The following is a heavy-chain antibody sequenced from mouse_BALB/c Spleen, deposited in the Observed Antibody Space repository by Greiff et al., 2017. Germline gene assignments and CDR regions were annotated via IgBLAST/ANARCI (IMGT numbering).Heavy chain of an antibody. Sequence: VQVVESGPGLVAPSQSLSITCTVSGFSLTSYGVHWVRQPPGKGLEWLGVIWAGGSTNYNSALMSRLSISKDNSKSQVFLKMNSLQTDDTAMYYCARGDGNWGSWFAYWGQGTLVTVSA. CDR2: IWAGGST. CDR1: GFSLTSYG. J-gene: IGHJ3*01. D-gene: IGHD2-1*01. CDR3: ARGDGNWGSWFAY. V-gene: IGHV2-9*02.